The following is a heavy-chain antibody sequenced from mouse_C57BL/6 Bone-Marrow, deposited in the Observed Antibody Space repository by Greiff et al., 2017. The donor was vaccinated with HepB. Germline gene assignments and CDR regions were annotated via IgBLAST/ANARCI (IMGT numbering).Heavy chain of an antibody. V-gene: IGHV1-15*01. D-gene: IGHD1-1*01. CDR1: GYTFTVYV. J-gene: IGHJ1*03. CDR2: IDPETGGT. CDR3: TNPYYYGADFDV. Sequence: VQLQQSGAELVRPGASVTLSCKASGYTFTVYVMHLVKPTPVHGLDWIGAIDPETGGTAYNQKFKGKAILTADKSSSTAYMELRSLTSEDSAVYYCTNPYYYGADFDVGGTGTTVTVSA.